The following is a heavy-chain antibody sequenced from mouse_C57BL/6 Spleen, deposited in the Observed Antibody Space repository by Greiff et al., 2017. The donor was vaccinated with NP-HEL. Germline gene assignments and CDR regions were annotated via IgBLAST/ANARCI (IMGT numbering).Heavy chain of an antibody. CDR3: ARWDGYYEKFDY. Sequence: EVQLVESGGGLVQPGGSLSLSCAASGFTFTAYYMSWVRQPPGKALEWLGFIRNKANGYTTEYSASVKGRFTISRDNSQSILYLQMNALRAEDSATYYCARWDGYYEKFDYWGQGTTLTVSS. CDR1: GFTFTAYY. J-gene: IGHJ2*01. CDR2: IRNKANGYTT. V-gene: IGHV7-3*01. D-gene: IGHD2-3*01.